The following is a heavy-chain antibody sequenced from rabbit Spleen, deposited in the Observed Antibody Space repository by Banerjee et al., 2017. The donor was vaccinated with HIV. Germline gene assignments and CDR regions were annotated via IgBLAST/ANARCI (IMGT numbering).Heavy chain of an antibody. CDR2: TYAGTSGST. D-gene: IGHD1-1*01. CDR1: GFSFNSGYD. CDR3: ARDTSSSFSSYGMDL. Sequence: QEQLVESRGGLVTPGGSLKLTCKASGFSFNSGYDMCWVRQAPGKGLEWIACTYAGTSGSTYSAIWAKGRFTISKTSSTAVTLQMTSLTAADTATYFCARDTSSSFSSYGMDLWGQGTLVTVS. J-gene: IGHJ6*01. V-gene: IGHV1S45*01.